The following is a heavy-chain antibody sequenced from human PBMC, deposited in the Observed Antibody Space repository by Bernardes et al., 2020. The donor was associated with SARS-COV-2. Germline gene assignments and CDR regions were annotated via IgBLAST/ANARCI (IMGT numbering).Heavy chain of an antibody. Sequence: ASVKVSCKASGYTFTSYDINWVRQATGQGLEWMGWMNPNSGNTGYAQKFQGRVTMTRNTSISTAYMELSSLRSEDTAVYYCARGRGYSGYDPMDYWGQGTLVTVSS. V-gene: IGHV1-8*01. J-gene: IGHJ4*02. CDR3: ARGRGYSGYDPMDY. D-gene: IGHD5-12*01. CDR2: MNPNSGNT. CDR1: GYTFTSYD.